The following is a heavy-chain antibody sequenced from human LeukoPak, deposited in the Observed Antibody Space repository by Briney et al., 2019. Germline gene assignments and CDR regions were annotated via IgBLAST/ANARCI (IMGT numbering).Heavy chain of an antibody. CDR1: GGSISIFY. V-gene: IGHV4-59*01. J-gene: IGHJ4*02. CDR2: IYYSGTT. D-gene: IGHD6-19*01. Sequence: SETLSLTCTVSGGSISIFYWSWIRQPPGKGLEWIGDIYYSGTTNYNPSLKSRLTISLDTSKNQFSLRLTSVTAADTAVYYCARIDAVAATPPSFDYWGQGTLVTVSS. CDR3: ARIDAVAATPPSFDY.